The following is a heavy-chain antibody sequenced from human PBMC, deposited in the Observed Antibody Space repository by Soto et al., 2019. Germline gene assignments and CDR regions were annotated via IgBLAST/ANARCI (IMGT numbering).Heavy chain of an antibody. J-gene: IGHJ6*02. Sequence: PSEPLSLTNAVSGGSISSVGYSWSWIQQPPGKGLEWIGYIYHSGSTYYNPSLKSRVTISVDRSKNQFSLKLSSVTAADTAVYYCARAHYGDYGYGMDVWGQGTTVTVSS. CDR1: GGSISSVGYS. D-gene: IGHD4-17*01. V-gene: IGHV4-30-2*01. CDR3: ARAHYGDYGYGMDV. CDR2: IYHSGST.